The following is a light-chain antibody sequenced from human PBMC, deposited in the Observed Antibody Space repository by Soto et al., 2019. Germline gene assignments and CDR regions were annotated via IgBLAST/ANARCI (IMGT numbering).Light chain of an antibody. CDR1: LRISKY. CDR2: GAS. Sequence: DIKLTQSPSSLSASVGDRVTITCRASLRISKYLNWYQQKPGKAPKLLIYGASTLQSGVPSRFSGSGSGTEFTLTISTLQPSDFATYYCQQYNSYPWTFGQGTKV. J-gene: IGKJ1*01. V-gene: IGKV1-9*01. CDR3: QQYNSYPWT.